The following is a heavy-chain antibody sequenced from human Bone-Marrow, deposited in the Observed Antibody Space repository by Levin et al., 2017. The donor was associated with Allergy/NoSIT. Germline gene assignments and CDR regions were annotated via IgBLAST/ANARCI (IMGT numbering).Heavy chain of an antibody. V-gene: IGHV3-30-3*01. J-gene: IGHJ4*02. D-gene: IGHD4-23*01. CDR2: ISSDRSNK. CDR3: ARGRGGNLFDH. CDR1: GFTFSTSA. Sequence: GGSLRLSCAASGFTFSTSAMHWVRQAPGKGLEWVAVISSDRSNKYLADSVKGRFTITRDNSKNTLYLQVNSLRAEDTAVYYCARGRGGNLFDHWGQGTLVSVSS.